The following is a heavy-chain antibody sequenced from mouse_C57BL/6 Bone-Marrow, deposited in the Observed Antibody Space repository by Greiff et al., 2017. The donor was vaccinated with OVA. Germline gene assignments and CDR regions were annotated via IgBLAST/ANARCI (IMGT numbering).Heavy chain of an antibody. D-gene: IGHD2-1*01. CDR1: GYSITSGYY. CDR2: ISYDGSN. CDR3: ARDGIYYGPYWYFDV. V-gene: IGHV3-6*01. Sequence: EVKLVESGPGLVKPSQSLSLTCSVTGYSITSGYYWNWIRQFPGNKLEWMGYISYDGSNNYNPSLKNRISITRDTSKNQFFLKLNSVTTEDTATYYCARDGIYYGPYWYFDVWGTGTTVTVSS. J-gene: IGHJ1*03.